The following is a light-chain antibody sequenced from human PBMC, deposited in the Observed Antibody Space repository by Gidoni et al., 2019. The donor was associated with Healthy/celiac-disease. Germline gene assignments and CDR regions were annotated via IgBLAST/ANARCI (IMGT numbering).Light chain of an antibody. V-gene: IGLV2-23*02. CDR3: CSYAGSSTPSV. J-gene: IGLJ1*01. CDR2: EVS. Sequence: QSALTQPASVSGSPGQSITISCTGTSSDVGSYNLVSWYQQHPGKAPNLMIYEVSKRPSGVSNRFSGSKSGNTASLTISGLQAEDEADYYCCSYAGSSTPSVFGTGTKVTVL. CDR1: SSDVGSYNL.